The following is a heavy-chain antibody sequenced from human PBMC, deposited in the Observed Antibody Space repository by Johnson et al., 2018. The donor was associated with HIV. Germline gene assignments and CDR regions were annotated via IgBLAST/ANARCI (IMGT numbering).Heavy chain of an antibody. V-gene: IGHV3-66*01. CDR2: IYSGGTT. J-gene: IGHJ3*02. CDR1: GFTVSSNY. Sequence: VQLVESGGGLVQPGGSLRLSCAASGFTVSSNYMSWVRQAPGKGLEGVSVIYSGGTTYYGDSVKGRFTISRDNSKNTLYLQMNSLRAEDTAVYYCARAYTYGAFDIWGQGTMVTVSS. CDR3: ARAYTYGAFDI. D-gene: IGHD5-18*01.